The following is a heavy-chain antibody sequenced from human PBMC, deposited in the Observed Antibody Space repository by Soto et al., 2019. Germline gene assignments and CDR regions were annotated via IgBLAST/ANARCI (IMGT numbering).Heavy chain of an antibody. CDR3: AREGSITIFGVSLRVVFDS. Sequence: PSETLSLTCTVSGGSITSGGYYWSWIRQHPGKGLGWIGRVYPSGSTEHHHSLRGRITLSQDPAKNQLSLQLRSVTAADTAVYYCAREGSITIFGVSLRVVFDSWGQGSQVTVSS. CDR2: VYPSGST. D-gene: IGHD3-3*01. V-gene: IGHV4-31*10. CDR1: GGSITSGGYY. J-gene: IGHJ4*02.